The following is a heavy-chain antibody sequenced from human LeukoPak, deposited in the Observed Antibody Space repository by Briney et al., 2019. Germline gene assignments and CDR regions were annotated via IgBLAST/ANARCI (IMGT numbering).Heavy chain of an antibody. V-gene: IGHV3-30*02. CDR1: GFTFSSYG. D-gene: IGHD3-10*01. J-gene: IGHJ6*04. CDR2: IRYDGSNK. Sequence: GGSLRLSCAASGFTFSSYGMHWVRQAPGKGLEWVAFIRYDGSNKYYADSVEGRFTISRDNSKNTLYLQMNSLRAEDTAVYYCAKDLSIWYGSGSYLLDVWGKGTTVTVSS. CDR3: AKDLSIWYGSGSYLLDV.